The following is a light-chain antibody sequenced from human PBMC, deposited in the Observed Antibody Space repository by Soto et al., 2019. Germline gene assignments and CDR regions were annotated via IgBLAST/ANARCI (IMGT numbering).Light chain of an antibody. CDR2: RNN. V-gene: IGLV1-47*01. CDR1: NSNIGNKY. J-gene: IGLJ2*01. Sequence: QSVLTQPPSASETPRQSVTISCSGSNSNIGNKYVSRYQQFPGTTPKPLTYRNNHRPSGVPDRFSGSKSGTSASLALSGFRSEDEADYYCASWDASVGGLVFGGGTKVTVL. CDR3: ASWDASVGGLV.